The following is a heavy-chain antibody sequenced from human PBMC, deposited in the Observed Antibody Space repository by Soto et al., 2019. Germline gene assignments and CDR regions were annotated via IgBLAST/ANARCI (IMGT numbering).Heavy chain of an antibody. CDR2: IYHSGST. Sequence: SETLSLTCAVSGYSISSGYYWGWIRQPPGKGLEWIGTIYHSGSTFHNPSLKSRVTISADMSKNQFSLKLSSVTAADTAVYYCAVGYCSSASCSREYFQHWGQGTLVTVSS. J-gene: IGHJ1*01. V-gene: IGHV4-38-2*01. CDR1: GYSISSGYY. D-gene: IGHD2-2*01. CDR3: AVGYCSSASCSREYFQH.